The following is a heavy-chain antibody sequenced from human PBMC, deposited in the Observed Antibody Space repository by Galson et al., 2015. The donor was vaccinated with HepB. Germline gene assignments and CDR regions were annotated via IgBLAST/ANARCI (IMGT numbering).Heavy chain of an antibody. CDR3: ARDAEYGSGWLYFDY. V-gene: IGHV1-46*03. D-gene: IGHD6-19*01. J-gene: IGHJ4*02. CDR1: TNNY. CDR2: LNPSGGST. Sequence: TNNYIHWVRQAPGQGLEWMGMLNPSGGSTSYAQKFQGRVIMTRDTSTSTVYMELRGLRSEDTALYFCARDAEYGSGWLYFDYWGQGTLVTVSS.